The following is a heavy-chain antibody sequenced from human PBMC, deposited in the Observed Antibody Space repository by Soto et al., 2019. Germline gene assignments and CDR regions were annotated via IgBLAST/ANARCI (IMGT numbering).Heavy chain of an antibody. V-gene: IGHV3-7*01. D-gene: IGHD1-26*01. Sequence: PGGSLRLSCAASGFTFSSYWMSWVRQAPGKGLEWVANIKQDGSEKYYVDSVKGRFTISRDNAKNSLYLQMNSLRAEDTAVYYCARDPSYSGSYGYYYGMDVWGQGTTVTVSS. J-gene: IGHJ6*02. CDR3: ARDPSYSGSYGYYYGMDV. CDR1: GFTFSSYW. CDR2: IKQDGSEK.